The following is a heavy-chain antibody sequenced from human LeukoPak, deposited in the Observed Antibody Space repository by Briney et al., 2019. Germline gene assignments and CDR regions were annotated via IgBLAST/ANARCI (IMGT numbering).Heavy chain of an antibody. CDR1: GGSISSISYY. V-gene: IGHV4-39*01. D-gene: IGHD5-24*01. Sequence: PSETLSLTCTVSGGSISSISYYWGWIRQPPGKGLEWIGSMYHNGSTYYNPSLKSRVAISVDTSKNQFSLKLTSVTAADTAVYYCARHPSGRMWLQQGGWFDPWGQGTLVAVSS. CDR2: MYHNGST. CDR3: ARHPSGRMWLQQGGWFDP. J-gene: IGHJ5*02.